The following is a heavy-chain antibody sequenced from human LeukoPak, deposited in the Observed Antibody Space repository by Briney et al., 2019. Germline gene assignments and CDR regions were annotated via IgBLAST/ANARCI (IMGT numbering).Heavy chain of an antibody. CDR1: GGSISSGDYY. V-gene: IGHV4-30-4*01. CDR3: ARSPGDQDPFDI. Sequence: PSETLSPTCTVSGGSISSGDYYWSWIRQPPGKGLEWIGYIYHTGSTYYNPSLKSRLNILVDKSKNQFSLRLSSVTAADTAVYYCARSPGDQDPFDIWGQGTMVTVSS. D-gene: IGHD2-21*02. CDR2: IYHTGST. J-gene: IGHJ3*02.